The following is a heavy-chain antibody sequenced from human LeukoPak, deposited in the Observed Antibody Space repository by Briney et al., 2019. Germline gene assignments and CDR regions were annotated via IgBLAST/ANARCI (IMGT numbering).Heavy chain of an antibody. CDR3: ARGGSDDGEQSPRKRHYYYYYMDV. V-gene: IGHV1-8*01. D-gene: IGHD1/OR15-1a*01. CDR2: MNPNSGNT. Sequence: GASVKVSCKASGYTFTSYDINWVRQATGQGLEWMGWMNPNSGNTGYAQRFQGRVTITRNTSISTAYMELSSLRSEDTAVYYCARGGSDDGEQSPRKRHYYYYYMDVWGKGTTVTVSS. J-gene: IGHJ6*03. CDR1: GYTFTSYD.